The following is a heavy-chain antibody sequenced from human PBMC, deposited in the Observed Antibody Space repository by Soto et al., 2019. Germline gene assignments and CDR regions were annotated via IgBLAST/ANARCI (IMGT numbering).Heavy chain of an antibody. V-gene: IGHV1-46*01. CDR1: GYTFTSYY. D-gene: IGHD3-22*01. J-gene: IGHJ6*02. CDR3: ARETYYYDSSGPKPGYYYYGMDV. Sequence: ASVKVSCKASGYTFTSYYMHWVRQAPGQGLEWMGIINPSGGSTSYAQKFQGRVTMTGDTSTSTVYMELGSLRSEDTAVYYCARETYYYDSSGPKPGYYYYGMDVWGQGTTVTVSS. CDR2: INPSGGST.